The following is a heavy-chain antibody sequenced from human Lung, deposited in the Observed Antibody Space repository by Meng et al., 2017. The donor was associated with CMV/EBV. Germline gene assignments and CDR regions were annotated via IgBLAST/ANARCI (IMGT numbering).Heavy chain of an antibody. CDR2: IKQDGSEK. D-gene: IGHD2-2*01. CDR1: GITLRSHW. Sequence: ESXKIXCGTSGITLRSHWMSLVRQGPGKGLEWVANIKQDGSEKYYVDSVKGRFTISRDNAKNTLYLQMNSLRDEDTAVYYGARDPGYCSSTSCSGFFDYWXQGTXVTVSS. J-gene: IGHJ4*02. CDR3: ARDPGYCSSTSCSGFFDY. V-gene: IGHV3-7*01.